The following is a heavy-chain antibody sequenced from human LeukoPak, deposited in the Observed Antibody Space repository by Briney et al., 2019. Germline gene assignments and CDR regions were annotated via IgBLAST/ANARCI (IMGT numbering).Heavy chain of an antibody. CDR2: INGSGGST. CDR1: GFTFSSYG. D-gene: IGHD6-13*01. V-gene: IGHV3-23*01. CDR3: ARGISSSWYYAFDI. J-gene: IGHJ3*02. Sequence: GGSLRLSCAASGFTFSSYGMAWVRQAPGKGLEWVSGINGSGGSTYYADSVKGRFTISRDNSKNTLYLQMNSLRAEDTAVYYCARGISSSWYYAFDIWGQGTMVTVSS.